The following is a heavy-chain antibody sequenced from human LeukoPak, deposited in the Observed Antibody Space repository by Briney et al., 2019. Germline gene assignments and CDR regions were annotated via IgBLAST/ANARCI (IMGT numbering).Heavy chain of an antibody. CDR2: IYYSGNT. D-gene: IGHD3-22*01. V-gene: IGHV4-30-4*08. Sequence: PSETLSLTCAVSGYSISSGYYWSWIRQPPGKGLEWIGYIYYSGNTYYNPSLKSRVTISVDTSKKQFSLKLSSVTAADTAVYYCARATITMMVGIPADAFDIWGQGTMVTVSS. CDR3: ARATITMMVGIPADAFDI. J-gene: IGHJ3*02. CDR1: GYSISSGYY.